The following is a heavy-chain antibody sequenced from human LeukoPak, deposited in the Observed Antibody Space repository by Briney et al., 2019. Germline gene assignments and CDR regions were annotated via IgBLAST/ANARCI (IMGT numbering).Heavy chain of an antibody. CDR3: AREGDRPLTFDY. D-gene: IGHD3-16*01. CDR2: TAYEGGEK. J-gene: IGHJ4*02. CDR1: GSTFSGHL. V-gene: IGHV3-30*01. Sequence: GGSLRLSCAASGSTFSGHLLHWVRQAPGKGLEWVAGTAYEGGEKYYADSVSGRFTISRDNSDNTVYLQMNGLRLEDTAVYFCAREGDRPLTFDYWGRGTLVTVSS.